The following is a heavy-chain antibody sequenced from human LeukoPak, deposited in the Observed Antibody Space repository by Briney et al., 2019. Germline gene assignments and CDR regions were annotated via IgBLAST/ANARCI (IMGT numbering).Heavy chain of an antibody. J-gene: IGHJ4*02. CDR3: ARVDYDSSGYYVGFDY. CDR2: ISTTGTTI. CDR1: GFTFSTYW. D-gene: IGHD3-22*01. V-gene: IGHV3-48*01. Sequence: GGSLRLSCAASGFTFSTYWMSWVRQAPGKGLEWISYISTTGTTIHYADSVKGRFAISRDNAKSSLYLQMNSLRAEDTAVYYCARVDYDSSGYYVGFDYWGQGTLVTVSS.